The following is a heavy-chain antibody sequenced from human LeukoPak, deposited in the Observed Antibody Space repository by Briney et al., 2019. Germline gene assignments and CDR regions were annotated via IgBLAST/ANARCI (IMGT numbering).Heavy chain of an antibody. J-gene: IGHJ5*02. V-gene: IGHV4-39*07. CDR1: GGSISSSSYY. D-gene: IGHD1-26*01. CDR3: ARSDTGRGRSYSGSYYHWFDP. CDR2: IYYSGST. Sequence: SETLSLTCTVSGGSISSSSYYWGWIRQPPGKGLEWVGGIYYSGSTYYNPSLKSRVTISVDTSKNQFSLKLSSVTAADTAVYYCARSDTGRGRSYSGSYYHWFDPWGQGTLVTVSS.